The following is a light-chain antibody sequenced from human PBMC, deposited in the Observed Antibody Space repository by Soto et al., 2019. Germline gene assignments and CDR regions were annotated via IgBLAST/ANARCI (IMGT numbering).Light chain of an antibody. CDR2: EAS. Sequence: EIVLTQSPATLSLSPGETATLSCRASLSVSSSLAWYQHKPGQAPRLLIYEASERATGIPARFSGSGFGTDFTLTISSLEPEDFAVYYCQQRSNWPPITFGQGTRLEIK. CDR3: QQRSNWPPIT. CDR1: LSVSSS. J-gene: IGKJ5*01. V-gene: IGKV3-11*01.